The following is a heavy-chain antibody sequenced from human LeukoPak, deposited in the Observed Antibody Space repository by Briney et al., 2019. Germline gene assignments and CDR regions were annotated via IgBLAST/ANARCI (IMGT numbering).Heavy chain of an antibody. CDR2: VHYSGTT. CDR3: ATGYGDFRVEGRYFYS. V-gene: IGHV4-59*01. Sequence: SETLSLTCTVSDGFITNYYWSWVRQPPGRGLEFIGYVHYSGTTNYNPSLRSRVTISIDTSKKHFFLKLNSVTAADTAVYYCATGYGDFRVEGRYFYSWGQGTLVTVSS. J-gene: IGHJ4*02. D-gene: IGHD4-17*01. CDR1: DGFITNYY.